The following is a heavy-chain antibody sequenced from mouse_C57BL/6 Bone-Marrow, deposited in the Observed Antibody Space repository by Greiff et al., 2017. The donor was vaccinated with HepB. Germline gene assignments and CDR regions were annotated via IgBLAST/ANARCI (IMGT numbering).Heavy chain of an antibody. J-gene: IGHJ4*01. Sequence: VQLQQSGPELVKPGASVKISCKASGYAFSSSWMNWVKQRPGKGLEWIGRIYPGDGDTNYNGKFKGKATLTADKSSSTAYMQLSSLTSEDSAVYFCASGPAMDYWGQGTSVTVSS. CDR2: IYPGDGDT. V-gene: IGHV1-82*01. CDR3: ASGPAMDY. CDR1: GYAFSSSW.